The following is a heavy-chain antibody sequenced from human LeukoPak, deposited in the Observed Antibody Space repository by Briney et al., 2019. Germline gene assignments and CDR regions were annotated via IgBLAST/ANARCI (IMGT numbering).Heavy chain of an antibody. Sequence: ASVKVSCKASGYTFTGYYMHWVRQAPGQGLEWMGWINLSSGGTNYAQMFQGRVTMTRDTSISTAYMELSRLRSDDTAVYYCARDNSVGDIAWWFDPWGQETLVTVSS. CDR3: ARDNSVGDIAWWFDP. CDR2: INLSSGGT. CDR1: GYTFTGYY. V-gene: IGHV1-2*02. J-gene: IGHJ5*02. D-gene: IGHD3-16*02.